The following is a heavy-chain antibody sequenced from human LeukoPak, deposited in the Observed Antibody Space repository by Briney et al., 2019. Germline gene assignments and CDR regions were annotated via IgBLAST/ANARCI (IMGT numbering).Heavy chain of an antibody. D-gene: IGHD3-22*01. J-gene: IGHJ1*01. V-gene: IGHV3-7*03. CDR1: GFTFSSYW. CDR2: IKQDGSEK. CDR3: AKVAHTYYFDSSGYYPGYLQH. Sequence: SGGSLRLSCAASGFTFSSYWMSWVRQAPGKGLEWVANIKQDGSEKYYVDSVKGRFTISRDNAKNSLYLQMNSLRAEDTAVYYCAKVAHTYYFDSSGYYPGYLQHWGQGTLVTVSS.